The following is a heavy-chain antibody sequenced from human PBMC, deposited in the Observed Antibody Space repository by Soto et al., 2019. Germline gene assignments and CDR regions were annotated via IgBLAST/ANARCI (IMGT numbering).Heavy chain of an antibody. J-gene: IGHJ6*02. D-gene: IGHD3-10*01. CDR1: GFTFNTYW. CDR3: ARERRINYNYFYGLDL. V-gene: IGHV3-74*01. CDR2: ISSDGSKT. Sequence: EVQLVESGGGLVQPGGSLRLSCAASGFTFNTYWMHWVRQAPGKGLVWVSRISSDGSKTIYAESVKGRFTMSRDNAKNTLDLQMNSLRAEDTAVYYCARERRINYNYFYGLDLWGQETTVTVSS.